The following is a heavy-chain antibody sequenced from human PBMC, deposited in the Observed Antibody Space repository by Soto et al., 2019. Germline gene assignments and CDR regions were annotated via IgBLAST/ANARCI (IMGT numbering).Heavy chain of an antibody. Sequence: GGSLRLSCVASGFTFDTYGIHWVRQAPGKGLQWVALISYEGSNTYYADSVRGRFTISRDNSKNTLYLQMNTLRPEDTGLYYCARVTPGNNLYYFSGLDFWGQGTSVTVS. CDR1: GFTFDTYG. J-gene: IGHJ6*02. V-gene: IGHV3-30-3*01. D-gene: IGHD1-1*01. CDR3: ARVTPGNNLYYFSGLDF. CDR2: ISYEGSNT.